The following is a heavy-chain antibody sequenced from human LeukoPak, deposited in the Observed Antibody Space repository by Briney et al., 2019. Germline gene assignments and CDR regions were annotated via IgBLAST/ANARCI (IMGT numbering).Heavy chain of an antibody. D-gene: IGHD5-12*01. J-gene: IGHJ4*02. CDR2: INPNTGGT. Sequence: ASVKASCKASGCTFTDYYIHWVRQAPGQGLECMGWINPNTGGTNYAQKFQGRVTMTRDTSIATAYMELSRLRSDGTAVYYCARDSSWRPFDYWGQGTLVTVSS. V-gene: IGHV1-2*02. CDR1: GCTFTDYY. CDR3: ARDSSWRPFDY.